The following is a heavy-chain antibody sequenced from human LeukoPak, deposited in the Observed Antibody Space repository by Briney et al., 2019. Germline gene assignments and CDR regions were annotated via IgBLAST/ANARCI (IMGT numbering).Heavy chain of an antibody. CDR3: ARHAASGYSLDAFDI. D-gene: IGHD3-22*01. CDR1: GGSISSYY. CDR2: IYTSGST. Sequence: PSETLSHTCTVSGGSISSYYWSWIRQPAGKGLEWIGRIYTSGSTNYNPSLKSRVTMSVDTSKNQFSLKLSSVTAADTAVYYCARHAASGYSLDAFDIWGQGTMVTVSS. V-gene: IGHV4-4*07. J-gene: IGHJ3*02.